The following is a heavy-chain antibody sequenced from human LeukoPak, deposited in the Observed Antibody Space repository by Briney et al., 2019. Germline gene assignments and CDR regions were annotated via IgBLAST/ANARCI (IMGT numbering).Heavy chain of an antibody. CDR2: INPGGDNT. CDR3: ARIRDGYNDAYDI. J-gene: IGHJ3*02. V-gene: IGHV1-46*01. Sequence: EASVKVSCKASGYTFTNYYIHWVRQAPGQGLEWMGLINPGGDNTDYAQNFQGRVTVTRDTSTSTVYMGLSSLRSEDTAVYYCARIRDGYNDAYDIWGQGTMVTVSS. D-gene: IGHD5-24*01. CDR1: GYTFTNYY.